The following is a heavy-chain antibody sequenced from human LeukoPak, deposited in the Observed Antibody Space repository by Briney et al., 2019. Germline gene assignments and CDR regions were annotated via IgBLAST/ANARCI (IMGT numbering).Heavy chain of an antibody. V-gene: IGHV3-23*01. Sequence: GGSLRLSCTASGFTFSSYAMSWVRQAPGKGLEWVSAISGSGGSTYYADSVKGRFTISRDNAKNSLYLQMNSLRAEDTAVYYCAELGITMIGGVWGKGTTVTISS. D-gene: IGHD3-10*02. CDR2: ISGSGGST. CDR1: GFTFSSYA. J-gene: IGHJ6*04. CDR3: AELGITMIGGV.